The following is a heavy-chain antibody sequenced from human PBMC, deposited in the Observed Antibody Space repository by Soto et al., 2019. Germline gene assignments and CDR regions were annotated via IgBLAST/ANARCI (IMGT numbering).Heavy chain of an antibody. CDR1: GYSFTSHW. CDR3: ARHYCSGGSCYSAPNYYYYYGMDV. D-gene: IGHD2-15*01. Sequence: PGESLKISCKGSGYSFTSHWIGWVRQMPGKGLEWMGIIYPGDSDTRYSPSFQGQVTISADKSISTAYLQWSSLKASDTAMYYCARHYCSGGSCYSAPNYYYYYGMDVWGQGTTVTVSS. V-gene: IGHV5-51*01. J-gene: IGHJ6*02. CDR2: IYPGDSDT.